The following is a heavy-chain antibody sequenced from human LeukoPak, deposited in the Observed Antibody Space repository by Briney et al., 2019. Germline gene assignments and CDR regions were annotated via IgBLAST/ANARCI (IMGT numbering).Heavy chain of an antibody. J-gene: IGHJ5*02. CDR2: VASSGTS. CDR1: GGSISSYY. V-gene: IGHV4-59*01. CDR3: ARVVRGLVTSNWFDP. D-gene: IGHD2-21*02. Sequence: SETLSLTCTVSGGSISSYYWTWIRQTPGKELEWIGFVASSGTSNYNPSLKSRVSISIDTSKNQFSLALPSVTPADTAVYYCARVVRGLVTSNWFDPWGQGTLVSVSS.